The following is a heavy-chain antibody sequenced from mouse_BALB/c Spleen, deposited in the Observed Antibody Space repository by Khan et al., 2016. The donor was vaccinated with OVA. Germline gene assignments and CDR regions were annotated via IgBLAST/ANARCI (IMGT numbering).Heavy chain of an antibody. CDR1: AYTFTNYW. Sequence: QVQLQQSGAELVKPGASVKLSCKASAYTFTNYWVHWVKQRPGQGLEWIGEIYPGDGRVNYNQKFRFKATLIVDKSSSTAYMQLSSLTSVDSAVYYCAGNAYFGNYVDHWAQGTTLTVSS. D-gene: IGHD2-10*01. J-gene: IGHJ2*01. V-gene: IGHV1S81*02. CDR2: IYPGDGRV. CDR3: AGNAYFGNYVDH.